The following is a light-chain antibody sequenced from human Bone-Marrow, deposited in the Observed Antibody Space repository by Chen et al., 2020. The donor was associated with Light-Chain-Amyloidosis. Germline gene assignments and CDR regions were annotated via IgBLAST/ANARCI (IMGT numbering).Light chain of an antibody. CDR2: ECS. CDR1: SSDVGSYNL. Sequence: QSALTQHASVSGYPGQSITIYCTGTSSDVGSYNLFSWYPQHPGQAPKLMIYECSKRPSGVSNRFSGSKSGNTASLTISGLQAEDEADYYCCSYAGSSTLVFGGGTKLTVL. CDR3: CSYAGSSTLV. J-gene: IGLJ2*01. V-gene: IGLV2-23*01.